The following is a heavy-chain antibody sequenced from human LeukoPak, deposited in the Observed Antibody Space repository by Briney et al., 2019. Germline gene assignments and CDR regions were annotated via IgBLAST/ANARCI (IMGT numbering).Heavy chain of an antibody. CDR3: ATLPQD. Sequence: GGSLRLSCAASRFSFSSYGMHWVRQAPGKGLEWVAYLQYDRTNVQYADSVRGRFTISRDNSKNILYLQMNSLRAEDTAVYYCATLPQDWGQGTLVTVSS. CDR1: RFSFSSYG. J-gene: IGHJ4*02. CDR2: LQYDRTNV. V-gene: IGHV3-30*02.